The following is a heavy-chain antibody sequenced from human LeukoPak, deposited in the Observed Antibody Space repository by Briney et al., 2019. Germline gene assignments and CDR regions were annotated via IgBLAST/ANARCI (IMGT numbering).Heavy chain of an antibody. CDR2: ISGSGGST. CDR1: GFTFSSYA. J-gene: IGHJ4*02. D-gene: IGHD3-22*01. V-gene: IGHV3-23*01. Sequence: GGSLRLSCAASGFTFSSYAMSWVRQAPGMGLEWVSAISGSGGSTLYADSVKGRFTISRDNSKNTLYLQMNSLRAEDTAVYYCAKTEAGHYYDSSGYTNDYWGQGTLVTVSS. CDR3: AKTEAGHYYDSSGYTNDY.